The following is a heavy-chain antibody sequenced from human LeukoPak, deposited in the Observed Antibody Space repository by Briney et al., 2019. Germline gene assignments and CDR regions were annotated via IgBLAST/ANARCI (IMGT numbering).Heavy chain of an antibody. Sequence: SVKVSCKASGGTFSSYAISWVRQAPGQGLEWMGRIIPILGIANYAQKFQGRVTITADKSTSTAYMELSSLRSEDTAVYYCATGTHSSSWPYFDYWGQGTLVTVSS. D-gene: IGHD6-13*01. J-gene: IGHJ4*02. V-gene: IGHV1-69*04. CDR2: IIPILGIA. CDR3: ATGTHSSSWPYFDY. CDR1: GGTFSSYA.